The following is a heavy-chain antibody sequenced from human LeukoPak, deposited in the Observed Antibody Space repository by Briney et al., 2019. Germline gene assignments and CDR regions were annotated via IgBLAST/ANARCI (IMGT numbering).Heavy chain of an antibody. CDR3: ARRANDDYGRWYYDL. CDR2: IDSAGDT. D-gene: IGHD4-17*01. CDR1: GFSFNNYD. Sequence: GGSLRLSCAASGFSFNNYDIHWVRHASGKGLEWVSAIDSAGDTYYPGSVKGRFIISRENAKNSLFLQMTSLRVGDTAVYYCARRANDDYGRWYYDLWGRGTLVSVSS. J-gene: IGHJ2*01. V-gene: IGHV3-13*01.